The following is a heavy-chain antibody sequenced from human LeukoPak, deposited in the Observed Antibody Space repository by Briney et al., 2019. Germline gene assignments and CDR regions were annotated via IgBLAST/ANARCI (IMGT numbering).Heavy chain of an antibody. CDR1: GFTFSSYG. CDR3: AELGITMIGGV. Sequence: GGTLRLSCAASGFTFSSYGMSWVRQAPEKGLEWVSYISSSGSTIYYADSVKGRFTISRDNAKNSLYLQMNSLRAEDTAVYYCAELGITMIGGVWGKGTTVTISS. D-gene: IGHD3-10*02. V-gene: IGHV3-48*04. CDR2: ISSSGSTI. J-gene: IGHJ6*04.